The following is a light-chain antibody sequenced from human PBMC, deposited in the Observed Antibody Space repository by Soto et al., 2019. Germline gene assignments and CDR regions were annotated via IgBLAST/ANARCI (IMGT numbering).Light chain of an antibody. CDR1: ASDVGSYNR. V-gene: IGLV2-18*02. CDR2: EVT. CDR3: SSYTNINTRACV. J-gene: IGLJ1*01. Sequence: QSALTQPPSVSGSPGQSVTISCTGTASDVGSYNRVSWYQQPPGAAPKLMIYEVTDRPSGVSNRFSGSKSGNTASLTISGLQAEDEAEYYCSSYTNINTRACVFGTGTKVTVL.